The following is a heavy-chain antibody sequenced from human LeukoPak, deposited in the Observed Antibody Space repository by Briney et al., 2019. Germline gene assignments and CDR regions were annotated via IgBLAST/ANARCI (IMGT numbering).Heavy chain of an antibody. CDR2: IYSGGST. CDR3: ARDNPVAARGDY. J-gene: IGHJ4*02. Sequence: PGGSLRLSCAASGFTVSSNYMSWVRQAPGKGLEWVSVIYSGGSTYYADSVKGRFTISRDNSKNTLYLQMNSLRAEDTAVYYCARDNPVAARGDYWGQGTLVTVSS. D-gene: IGHD6-6*01. V-gene: IGHV3-53*01. CDR1: GFTVSSNY.